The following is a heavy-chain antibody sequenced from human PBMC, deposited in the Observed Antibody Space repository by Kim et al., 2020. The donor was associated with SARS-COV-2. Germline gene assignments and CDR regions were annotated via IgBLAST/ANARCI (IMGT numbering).Heavy chain of an antibody. D-gene: IGHD5-18*01. V-gene: IGHV3-11*06. Sequence: RFTISRDNAKNSLYLQMNSLRAEDTAVYYCARDLTLDTAMVRYYYGMDVWGQGTTVTVSS. J-gene: IGHJ6*02. CDR3: ARDLTLDTAMVRYYYGMDV.